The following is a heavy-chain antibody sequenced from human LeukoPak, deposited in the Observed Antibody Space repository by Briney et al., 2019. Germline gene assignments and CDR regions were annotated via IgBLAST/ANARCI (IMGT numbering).Heavy chain of an antibody. V-gene: IGHV4-39*07. CDR3: ARLSSSWYQDWYFDL. D-gene: IGHD6-13*01. J-gene: IGHJ2*01. Sequence: SETLSLTCTVSGGSISSSSYYWGWIRQPPGKGLEWIGSIYYSGSTYYNPSLKSRVTMSVDTSKNQFSLKLSSVTAADTAVYYCARLSSSWYQDWYFDLWAVAPWSLSPQ. CDR1: GGSISSSSYY. CDR2: IYYSGST.